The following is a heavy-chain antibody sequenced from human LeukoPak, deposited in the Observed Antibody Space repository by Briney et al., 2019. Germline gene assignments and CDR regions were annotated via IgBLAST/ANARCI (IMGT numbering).Heavy chain of an antibody. CDR2: IIPIFGTA. J-gene: IGHJ3*02. V-gene: IGHV1-69*05. CDR3: ASRLRLDAFDI. Sequence: SVKVSCKASGGTFSSYAISWVRQAPGQGLEWMGGIIPIFGTANYAQKFQGRVTITTDESTSIAYMELSSLRSEDTAVYYCASRLRLDAFDIWGQGTMVTVSS. CDR1: GGTFSSYA. D-gene: IGHD2-21*02.